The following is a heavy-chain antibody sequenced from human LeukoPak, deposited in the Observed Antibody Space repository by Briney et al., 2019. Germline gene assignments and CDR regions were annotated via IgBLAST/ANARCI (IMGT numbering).Heavy chain of an antibody. V-gene: IGHV1-2*02. CDR2: INPNSGGT. CDR1: GYTFTGYY. D-gene: IGHD3-22*01. J-gene: IGHJ4*02. Sequence: ASVKVSCQASGYTFTGYYMHWVRQAPGQGLEWMGWINPNSGGTNYAQKFQGRVTMTRDTSISTAYMELSRLRSDDTAVYYCATEKYYYDSSGYYLPPHFDYWGQGTLVTVSS. CDR3: ATEKYYYDSSGYYLPPHFDY.